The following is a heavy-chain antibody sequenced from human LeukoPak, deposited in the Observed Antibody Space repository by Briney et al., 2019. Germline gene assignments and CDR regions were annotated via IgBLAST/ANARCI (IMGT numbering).Heavy chain of an antibody. CDR3: ASLTQGYDFWSGYYKTAPVDY. Sequence: SVKVSRKASGGTFSSYAISWVRQAPGQGLEWMGGIIPIFGTANYAQKFQGRVTITADESTSTAYMELNSLRSEDTAVYYCASLTQGYDFWSGYYKTAPVDYWGQGTLVTVSS. CDR1: GGTFSSYA. J-gene: IGHJ4*02. V-gene: IGHV1-69*13. D-gene: IGHD3-3*01. CDR2: IIPIFGTA.